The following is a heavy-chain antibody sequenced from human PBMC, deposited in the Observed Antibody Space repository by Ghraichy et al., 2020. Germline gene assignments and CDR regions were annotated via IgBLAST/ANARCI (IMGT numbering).Heavy chain of an antibody. CDR1: GFTFSSYS. Sequence: GGSLRLSCAASGFTFSSYSMNWVRQAPGKGLEWVSYISSSSSTIYYADSVKGRFTISRDNAKNSLYLQMNSLRDEDTAVYYCARGERIQLWLRPSDYWGQGTLVTVPS. J-gene: IGHJ4*02. CDR3: ARGERIQLWLRPSDY. CDR2: ISSSSSTI. D-gene: IGHD5-18*01. V-gene: IGHV3-48*02.